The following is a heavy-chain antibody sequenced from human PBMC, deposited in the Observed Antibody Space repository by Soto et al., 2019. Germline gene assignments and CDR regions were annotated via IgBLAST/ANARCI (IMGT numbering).Heavy chain of an antibody. CDR1: GASVSSASYL. Sequence: PSETLSLTCSVSGASVSSASYLWGWIRQPPGKGLEWIGSASYTGAIYDTPSLKREVANPVETSKNQDFLNLRSLTAADTAVYYCARRVQHGGRFYYVDYCGQGILVTVSS. D-gene: IGHD2-15*01. CDR2: ASYTGAI. J-gene: IGHJ4*02. V-gene: IGHV4-39*01. CDR3: ARRVQHGGRFYYVDY.